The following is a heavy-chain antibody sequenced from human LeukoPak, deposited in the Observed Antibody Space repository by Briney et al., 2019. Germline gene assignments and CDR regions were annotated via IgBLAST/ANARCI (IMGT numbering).Heavy chain of an antibody. J-gene: IGHJ4*02. CDR3: ARDLVGLWFGELLSSELGY. D-gene: IGHD3-10*01. V-gene: IGHV1-2*06. Sequence: ASVTVSCKASGGTFSSYAISWVRQAPGQGLEWMGRINPNSGGTNYAQKFQGRVTMTRDTSISTAYMELSRLRSDDTAVYYCARDLVGLWFGELLSSELGYWGQGTLVTVSS. CDR2: INPNSGGT. CDR1: GGTFSSYA.